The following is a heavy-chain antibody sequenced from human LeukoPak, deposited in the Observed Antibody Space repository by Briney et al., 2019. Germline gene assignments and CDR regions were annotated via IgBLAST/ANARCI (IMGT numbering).Heavy chain of an antibody. CDR2: INTNNGKT. CDR3: ARVRFGGIGAPGHFYYYILDV. J-gene: IGHJ6*02. D-gene: IGHD6-13*01. V-gene: IGHV1-18*04. Sequence: ASVKVSCKASGYTXTSYYMHGVRQAPGQGLEWMGWINTNNGKTNYAQNVQGRATLTTDTSTSTAYVELRGLRSDDTAVYYCARVRFGGIGAPGHFYYYILDVWGQGTTVTVSS. CDR1: GYTXTSYY.